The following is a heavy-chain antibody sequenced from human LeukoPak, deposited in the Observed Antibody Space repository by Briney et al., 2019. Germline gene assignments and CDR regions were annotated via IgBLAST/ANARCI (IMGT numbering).Heavy chain of an antibody. Sequence: PGGSLRLSCAPSGFTFSSYRMNWVRKAPAKGLEWVSSISTSSSYIYYADSVKGRFTISRDNAKNSLYLQMNSLRAEDTAVYYCARDPWNYGDCVTMGYWGQGTLVTVSS. V-gene: IGHV3-21*04. J-gene: IGHJ4*02. CDR1: GFTFSSYR. CDR3: ARDPWNYGDCVTMGY. D-gene: IGHD4-17*01. CDR2: ISTSSSYI.